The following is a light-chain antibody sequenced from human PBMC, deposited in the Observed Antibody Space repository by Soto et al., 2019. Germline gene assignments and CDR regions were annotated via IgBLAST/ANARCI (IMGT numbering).Light chain of an antibody. CDR3: CSYVGARTYV. J-gene: IGLJ1*01. CDR1: SSDIGAYTL. CDR2: EGN. V-gene: IGLV2-23*01. Sequence: QSVLTQPASVSGSPGQSITISCTGTSSDIGAYTLVSWYQQYPGKAPRLIIYEGNRRPSGVSSRFSGSKSGNTASLTISGLQAEDEADYYCCSYVGARTYVFGTGTKVT.